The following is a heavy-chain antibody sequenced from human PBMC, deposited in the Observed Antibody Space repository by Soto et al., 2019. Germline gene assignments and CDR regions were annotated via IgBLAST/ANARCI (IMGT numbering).Heavy chain of an antibody. J-gene: IGHJ6*02. CDR2: INPNSGGT. V-gene: IGHV1-2*04. CDR1: GYTITGYY. CDR3: ARDLGCSGGSCYGDDYYYGMDV. Sequence: ASVKVSCKASGYTITGYYMHWVRQAPGQGLEWMGWINPNSGGTNYAQKFQGWVTMTRDTSISTAYMELSRLRSDDTAVYYCARDLGCSGGSCYGDDYYYGMDVWGQGTTVTVSS. D-gene: IGHD2-15*01.